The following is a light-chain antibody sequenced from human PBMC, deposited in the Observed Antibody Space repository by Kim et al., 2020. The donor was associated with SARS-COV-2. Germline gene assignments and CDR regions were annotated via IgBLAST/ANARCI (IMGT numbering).Light chain of an antibody. CDR1: DLGSHF. CDR3: QTWDSSRGV. J-gene: IGLJ3*02. Sequence: SYELTQPPSVSVSPGQTANITCPGDDLGSHFVSWYEHRPGQFPVLLLYRDSRRPSQIPERFSGPNSGNTATLTISGTQSMDEADYYCQTWDSSRGVFGGG. CDR2: RDS. V-gene: IGLV3-1*01.